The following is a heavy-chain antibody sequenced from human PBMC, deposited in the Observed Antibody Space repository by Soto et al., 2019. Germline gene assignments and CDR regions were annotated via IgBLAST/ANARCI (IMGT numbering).Heavy chain of an antibody. V-gene: IGHV4-30-4*01. CDR2: IYKTGKT. D-gene: IGHD6-6*01. J-gene: IGHJ5*02. CDR1: GDFIGSGDYY. CDR3: AGSLSSSSGYFDP. Sequence: QVHLQESGPGLLKPSQTLSLTCDVSGDFIGSGDYYWTWIRQPPGKGLEYIGYIYKTGKTYYNPSLKSGPFVSVDTSKSRFFLRLTSVTAAVTAMYYCAGSLSSSSGYFDPWGQGTLVTVSS.